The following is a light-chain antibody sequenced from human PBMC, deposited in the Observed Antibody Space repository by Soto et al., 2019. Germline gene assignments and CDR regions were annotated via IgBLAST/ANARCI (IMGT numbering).Light chain of an antibody. CDR3: QHYNDSSYT. J-gene: IGKJ2*01. Sequence: DIQMTQSPSTLYASVGDRVAITCRASQSVSGWLSWYQQKPGKVPKLLIYQASTLEDGVPSRVSGSGSGTEFTLTISNLLPDDSATYYCQHYNDSSYTLGPGTILEIK. CDR2: QAS. V-gene: IGKV1-5*03. CDR1: QSVSGW.